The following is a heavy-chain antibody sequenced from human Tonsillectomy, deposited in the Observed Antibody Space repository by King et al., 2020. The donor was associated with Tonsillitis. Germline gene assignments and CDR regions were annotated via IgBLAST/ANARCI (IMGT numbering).Heavy chain of an antibody. CDR1: GFTFSSYS. J-gene: IGHJ4*02. V-gene: IGHV3-21*01. CDR2: ISSSSSYI. Sequence: VQLVESGGGLVKPGGSLRLSCAASGFTFSSYSMNWVRQAPGKGLEWVSSISSSSSYIYYADSVKGRFTISRDNAKNSLYLQMNSLRAEDTAVYYCARDSPRCSGGSCYFDYWGQGTLVTVSS. CDR3: ARDSPRCSGGSCYFDY. D-gene: IGHD2-15*01.